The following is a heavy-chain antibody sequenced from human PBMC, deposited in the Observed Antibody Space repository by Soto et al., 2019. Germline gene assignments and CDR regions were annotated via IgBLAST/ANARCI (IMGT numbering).Heavy chain of an antibody. CDR2: IWYDGSNK. CDR1: GLTFRSYA. CDR3: ARDRSGGSYYYGMDV. Sequence: LKISCAASGLTFRSYAMHWVRKAPGKGLEWVAVIWYDGSNKYYADSVQGRFTISRDNSKNTLYLQMNSLRAEDTAVYYCARDRSGGSYYYGMDVWGQGTTVLVSS. V-gene: IGHV3-33*01. J-gene: IGHJ6*02. D-gene: IGHD2-15*01.